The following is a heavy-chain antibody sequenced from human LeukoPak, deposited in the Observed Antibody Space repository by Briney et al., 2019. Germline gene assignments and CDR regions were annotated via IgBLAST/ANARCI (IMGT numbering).Heavy chain of an antibody. J-gene: IGHJ6*02. Sequence: GESLRLSCAASGFTFSSYGMHGVRQAPGKGLEWVAVISYDGSNKYYADSVKGRFTISRDNSKNTLYLQMNSLRAEDTAVYYCAKSVGMDVWGQGTTVTVSS. V-gene: IGHV3-30*18. CDR3: AKSVGMDV. CDR1: GFTFSSYG. CDR2: ISYDGSNK.